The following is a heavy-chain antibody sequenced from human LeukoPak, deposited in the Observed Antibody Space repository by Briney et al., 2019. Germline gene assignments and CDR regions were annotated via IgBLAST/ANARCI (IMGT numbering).Heavy chain of an antibody. D-gene: IGHD2-21*02. V-gene: IGHV4-34*01. J-gene: IGHJ3*02. CDR3: ARDNIVVVTAIHHDAFDI. Sequence: SETLSLTCAVYGGSFSGYYWSWIRQPPGKGLEWIGEINHSGSTNYNPSLTSRVTISVDTSKNQFSLKLSSVTAADTAVYYCARDNIVVVTAIHHDAFDIWGQGTMVTVSS. CDR2: INHSGST. CDR1: GGSFSGYY.